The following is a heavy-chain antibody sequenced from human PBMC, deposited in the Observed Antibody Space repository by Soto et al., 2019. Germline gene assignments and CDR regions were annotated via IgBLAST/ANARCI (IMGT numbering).Heavy chain of an antibody. CDR3: ARSIAAPSKKNWFDH. D-gene: IGHD6-6*01. CDR1: GFTFSSYS. CDR2: ISSSSSTI. V-gene: IGHV3-48*02. J-gene: IGHJ5*02. Sequence: EVQLVESGGGLVQPGGSLRLSCAASGFTFSSYSMNWVRQAPGKGLEWVSYISSSSSTIYYADSVNGRFTISRDNAKNSLYLQMNSMRDEETTVYYCARSIAAPSKKNWFDHWGQGTLVTVSS.